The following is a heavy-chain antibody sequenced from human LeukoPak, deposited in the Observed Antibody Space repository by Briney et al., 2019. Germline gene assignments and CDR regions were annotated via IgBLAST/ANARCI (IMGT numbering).Heavy chain of an antibody. D-gene: IGHD3-22*01. CDR3: ASGVTYYYDSSGYYPFDY. J-gene: IGHJ4*02. Sequence: SETLCLTCAVSGGATSSSNGWSWVRQPPGKGLEWIGEIYHSGSTNYNPSLKSRVTISVDTSKNQFSLKLSSVTAADTAVYYCASGVTYYYDSSGYYPFDYWGQGSLVTVSS. CDR2: IYHSGST. CDR1: GGATSSSNG. V-gene: IGHV4-4*02.